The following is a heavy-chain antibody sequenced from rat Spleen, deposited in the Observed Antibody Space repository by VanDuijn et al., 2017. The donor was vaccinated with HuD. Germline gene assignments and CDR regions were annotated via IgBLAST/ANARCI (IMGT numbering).Heavy chain of an antibody. V-gene: IGHV5-29*01. J-gene: IGHJ4*01. Sequence: EVQLVESGGGLVQPGRSLKVSCAASGFTFSDFGMAWVRQAPTKGLEWVATISYGDSSGHSSTYYRDSVKGRFTISRDNAKSTLYLQMDSLRSEDTATYYCTRQGGYNSYVMDAWGQGASVTVSS. D-gene: IGHD1-4*01. CDR1: GFTFSDFG. CDR3: TRQGGYNSYVMDA. CDR2: ISYGDSSGHSST.